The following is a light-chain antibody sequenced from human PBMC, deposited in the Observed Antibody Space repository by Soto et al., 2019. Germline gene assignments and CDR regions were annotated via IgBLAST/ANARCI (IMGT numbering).Light chain of an antibody. J-gene: IGLJ2*01. CDR2: SNN. V-gene: IGLV1-44*01. Sequence: QAVVTQPPSASGTPGQRVTISCSGSSSNIGTNAVTWYQQLPGTAPKLLIYSNNQRPSGVPDRFSGSKSGTSNSLAISGLQSEDEADYYCAAWDDSLNGVVFGGGTKVTVL. CDR3: AAWDDSLNGVV. CDR1: SSNIGTNA.